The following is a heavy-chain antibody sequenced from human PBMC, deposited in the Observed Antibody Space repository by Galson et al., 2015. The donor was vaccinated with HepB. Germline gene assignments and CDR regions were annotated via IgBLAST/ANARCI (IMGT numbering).Heavy chain of an antibody. V-gene: IGHV3-7*03. CDR1: GFTFSNHW. D-gene: IGHD3-10*01. J-gene: IGHJ4*02. Sequence: SLRLSCAASGFTFSNHWTSWVRQAPGKGLEWVANIKVDGTEKYYVDSVKGRFTISRDNAKNSLYLQMNSLRAEDTAVYYCATYYYGSETSFGYWGQGTLVTVSS. CDR3: ATYYYGSETSFGY. CDR2: IKVDGTEK.